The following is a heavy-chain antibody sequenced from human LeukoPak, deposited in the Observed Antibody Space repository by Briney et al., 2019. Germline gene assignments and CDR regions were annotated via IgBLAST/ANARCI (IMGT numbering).Heavy chain of an antibody. V-gene: IGHV3-48*01. Sequence: QTGGSLRLSCAASGFTFSSYSMNWVRQAPGKGLEWVSYISSSGSTIDYADSVKGRFTISRDNSKNTLYLQMNSLRAEDTAVYYCASLRQEWDLLHAFDYWGQGTLVTVSS. J-gene: IGHJ4*02. CDR2: ISSSGSTI. CDR3: ASLRQEWDLLHAFDY. D-gene: IGHD1-26*01. CDR1: GFTFSSYS.